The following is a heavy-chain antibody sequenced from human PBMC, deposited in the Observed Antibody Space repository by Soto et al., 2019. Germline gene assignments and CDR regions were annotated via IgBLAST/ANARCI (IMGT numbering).Heavy chain of an antibody. CDR1: GFTFSSYG. CDR2: ISYDGSNK. D-gene: IGHD2-15*01. J-gene: IGHJ4*02. Sequence: QVQLVDSGGGVVQPGRSLRLYCAASGFTFSSYGMHWVRQAPGKGLEWVAVISYDGSNKYYADSVKGRLTISRDNSKKTLYLQMNSLRAEDTAVYYCAKEALPGSCSGGSCYAGFYYLGQGTLGPGSS. V-gene: IGHV3-30*18. CDR3: AKEALPGSCSGGSCYAGFYY.